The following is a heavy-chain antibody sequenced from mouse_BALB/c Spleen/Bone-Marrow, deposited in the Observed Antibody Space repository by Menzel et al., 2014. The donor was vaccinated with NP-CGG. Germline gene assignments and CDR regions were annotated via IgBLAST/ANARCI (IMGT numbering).Heavy chain of an antibody. CDR2: IYPGNSDT. Sequence: EVQLQQSGTVLARPGASVKMSCKASGYTFTSYWMHWVKQRPGQGLEWIGAIYPGNSDTSYNQKFKGKAKLTAVTSTSTAYMELSSLTNEDSAVYYCTRVITTGSAWFAYWGQGTLVTL. V-gene: IGHV1-5*01. D-gene: IGHD2-4*01. CDR3: TRVITTGSAWFAY. J-gene: IGHJ3*01. CDR1: GYTFTSYW.